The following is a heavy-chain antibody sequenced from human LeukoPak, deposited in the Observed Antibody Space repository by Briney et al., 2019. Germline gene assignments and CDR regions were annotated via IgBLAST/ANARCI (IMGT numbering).Heavy chain of an antibody. CDR1: GHTFTGYY. V-gene: IGHV1-2*04. CDR3: ARELYDFWSGYFKKAPLDY. J-gene: IGHJ4*02. CDR2: INPNSGGT. D-gene: IGHD3-3*01. Sequence: GASVKVSCKASGHTFTGYYMHWVRQAPGQGLEWMGWINPNSGGTNYAQKFQGWVTMTRDTSISTAYMELSRLRSDDTAVYYCARELYDFWSGYFKKAPLDYWGQGTLVTVSS.